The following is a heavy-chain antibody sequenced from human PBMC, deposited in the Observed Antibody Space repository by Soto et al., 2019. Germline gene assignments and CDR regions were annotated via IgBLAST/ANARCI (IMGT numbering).Heavy chain of an antibody. J-gene: IGHJ4*02. CDR1: GFTFSSYA. Sequence: GGSLRLSCAASGFTFSSYAMSWVRQAPGKGLEWVSAISGSGGSTYYADSVKGRFTISRDNSKNTLYLQMNSLRAEDTAVYYCAKVPVVGYCSSTSCYAAPLYFDYWGQGTLVTVSS. CDR2: ISGSGGST. D-gene: IGHD2-2*03. CDR3: AKVPVVGYCSSTSCYAAPLYFDY. V-gene: IGHV3-23*01.